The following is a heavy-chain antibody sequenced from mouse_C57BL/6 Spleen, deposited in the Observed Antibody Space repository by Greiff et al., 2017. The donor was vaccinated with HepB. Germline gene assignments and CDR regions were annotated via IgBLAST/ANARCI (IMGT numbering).Heavy chain of an antibody. J-gene: IGHJ3*01. V-gene: IGHV3-6*01. CDR3: ARDWDGFAY. CDR2: ISYDGSN. Sequence: EVQLQESGPGLVKPSQSLSLTCSVTGYSITSGYYWNWIRQFPGNKLEWMGYISYDGSNNYNPSLKNRISITRDTSKNQFFLKLNSVTTEDTATYYCARDWDGFAYWGQGTLVTVSA. CDR1: GYSITSGYY. D-gene: IGHD4-1*01.